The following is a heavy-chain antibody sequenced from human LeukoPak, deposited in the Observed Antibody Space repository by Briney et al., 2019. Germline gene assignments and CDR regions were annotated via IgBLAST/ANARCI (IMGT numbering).Heavy chain of an antibody. CDR3: ARTQLQNDAFDI. Sequence: QSGGSLRLSCAASGFTFSSHVMHWVRQAPGEGLEYVSGINTNGGNTQYANSVKGRFTISRDNSKYTLYLQMGSLRPEDMAVYYCARTQLQNDAFDIWGQGTMVTVSS. D-gene: IGHD2-2*01. V-gene: IGHV3-64*01. CDR1: GFTFSSHV. CDR2: INTNGGNT. J-gene: IGHJ3*02.